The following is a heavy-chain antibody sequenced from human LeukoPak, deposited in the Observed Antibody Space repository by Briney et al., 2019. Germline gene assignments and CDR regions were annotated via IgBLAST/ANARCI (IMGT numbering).Heavy chain of an antibody. CDR3: ARISPKCGGDCAFFDY. D-gene: IGHD2-21*02. CDR1: GYTFTSYG. Sequence: GASVKVSCKASGYTFTSYGISWVRQAPGQGLEWMGWIGAYNGNTNYAQKLQGRVTMTTDTSTSTAYMELRSLRSDDTAVYYCARISPKCGGDCAFFDYWGQGTLVTVSS. V-gene: IGHV1-18*01. J-gene: IGHJ4*02. CDR2: IGAYNGNT.